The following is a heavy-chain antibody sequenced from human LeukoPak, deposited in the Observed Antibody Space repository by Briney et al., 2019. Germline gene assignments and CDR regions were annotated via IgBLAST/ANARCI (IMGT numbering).Heavy chain of an antibody. D-gene: IGHD3-16*02. CDR2: ISSSSSYI. J-gene: IGHJ4*02. CDR3: ARASLGELSPDYDY. Sequence: GSLRLSCAASGLTFSSYSMNWVRQAPGKGLEWVSPISSSSSYIYYADSVKGRFTISRDNAKNSLYLQMNSLRAEDTAVYYCARASLGELSPDYDYWGQGALVTVSS. CDR1: GLTFSSYS. V-gene: IGHV3-21*01.